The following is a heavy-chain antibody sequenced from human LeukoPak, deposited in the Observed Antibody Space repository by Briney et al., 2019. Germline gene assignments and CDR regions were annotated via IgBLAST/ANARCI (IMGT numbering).Heavy chain of an antibody. CDR2: IIPNSGGT. Sequence: EASVKVSCKASGYSFTGYYMHWVRQAPGQGLEWMGRIIPNSGGTNSAQKFQGRVTMTRNTSISTAYMELSSLRSEDTAVYYCARGPTFSSSTSYNFDYWGQGTLVTVSS. D-gene: IGHD2-2*01. CDR3: ARGPTFSSSTSYNFDY. CDR1: GYSFTGYY. V-gene: IGHV1-2*06. J-gene: IGHJ4*02.